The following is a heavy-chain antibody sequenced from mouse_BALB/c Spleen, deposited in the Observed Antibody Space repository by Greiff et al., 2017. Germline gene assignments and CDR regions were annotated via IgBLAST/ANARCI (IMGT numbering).Heavy chain of an antibody. V-gene: IGHV2-6-4*01. D-gene: IGHD1-2*01. CDR1: GFSLSRYS. CDR3: ASAITTASSWFAY. Sequence: LVAPSQSLSITCTVSGFSLSRYSVHWVRQPPGKGLEWLGMIWGGGSTDYNSALKSRLSISKDNSKSQVFLKMNSLQTDDTAMYYCASAITTASSWFAYWGQGTLVTVSA. CDR2: IWGGGST. J-gene: IGHJ3*01.